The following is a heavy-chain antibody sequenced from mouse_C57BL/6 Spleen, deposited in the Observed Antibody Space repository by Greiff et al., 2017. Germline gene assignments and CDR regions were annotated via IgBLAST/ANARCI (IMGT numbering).Heavy chain of an antibody. V-gene: IGHV1-18*01. CDR2: INPNNGGT. CDR3: AREVLSPYFDV. J-gene: IGHJ1*03. Sequence: VQLKQSGPELVKPGASVKIPCKASGYTFTDYNMDWVKQSHGKSLEWIGDINPNNGGTIYNQKFKGKATLTVDKSSSTAYMELRSLTSEDTAVYYCAREVLSPYFDVWGTGTTVTVSS. CDR1: GYTFTDYN. D-gene: IGHD2-14*01.